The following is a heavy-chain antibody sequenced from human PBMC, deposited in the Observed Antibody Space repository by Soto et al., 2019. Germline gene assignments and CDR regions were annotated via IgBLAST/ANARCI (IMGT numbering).Heavy chain of an antibody. J-gene: IGHJ4*02. CDR1: GFTVSNNY. CDR2: SYSGGST. CDR3: ARARDGYNFLYEPT. Sequence: GGSLRLSCVASGFTVSNNYMSWVRQAPGKGLEWVSVSYSGGSTDYSDSVKGRFTISRDNSKNTLYLQMNSLRADDTAVYYCARARDGYNFLYEPTWGQGTLVTVS. D-gene: IGHD5-12*01. V-gene: IGHV3-53*01.